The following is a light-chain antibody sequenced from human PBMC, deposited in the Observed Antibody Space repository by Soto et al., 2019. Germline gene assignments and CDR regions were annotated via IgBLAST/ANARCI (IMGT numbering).Light chain of an antibody. CDR1: QSISSY. J-gene: IGKJ2*01. Sequence: DIQMTQSPSSLSASVGDRVTITCRASQSISSYLHWYQQKPGKAPKLLIYAASSLQSGVPSRFSGSGSGTDFTLHISSLQPEDFATYYCQQSYSTPYTFCQGATLEIK. CDR3: QQSYSTPYT. V-gene: IGKV1-39*01. CDR2: AAS.